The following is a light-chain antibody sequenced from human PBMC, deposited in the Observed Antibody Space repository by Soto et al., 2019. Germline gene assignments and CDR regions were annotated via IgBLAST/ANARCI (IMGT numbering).Light chain of an antibody. J-gene: IGKJ1*01. CDR2: AAS. CDR1: QGISNY. V-gene: IGKV1-27*01. CDR3: PKYDSAPWT. Sequence: DIQMTQSPSSLSASVRDRVTITCRASQGISNYLAWYQQKPGKVPKLLIYAASTLQSGFPSRFIGIGSGIYFTLTIMSMHSEDVATYYCPKYDSAPWTFGQGTKVEIK.